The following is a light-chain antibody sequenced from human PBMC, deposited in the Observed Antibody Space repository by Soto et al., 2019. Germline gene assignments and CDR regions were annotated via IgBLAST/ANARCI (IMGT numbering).Light chain of an antibody. Sequence: QSVLTQPPSTSGTPGQRVTISCSGSNSNIGSNTVNWYQQLPGTAPKLLIYTNDQRPSGVPDRFSGSKSGTSASLAISGLQSEDEADYYCSSYTTSTTYVFGSGTKVTVL. CDR1: NSNIGSNT. J-gene: IGLJ1*01. V-gene: IGLV1-44*01. CDR3: SSYTTSTTYV. CDR2: TND.